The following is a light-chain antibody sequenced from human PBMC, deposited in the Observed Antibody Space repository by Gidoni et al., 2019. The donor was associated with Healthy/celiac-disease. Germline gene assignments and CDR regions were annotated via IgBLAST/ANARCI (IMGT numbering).Light chain of an antibody. CDR2: AAS. Sequence: DIQMTQSPSSLSASVGDRVTITCRGSQRISSYVNWYQQKPGKAPKLLIYAASSLQSVVPSRFSGRGSGTDFTLTISSLQAEDFATYYCQQSYSTLTFGPGTKVDIK. V-gene: IGKV1-39*01. J-gene: IGKJ3*01. CDR1: QRISSY. CDR3: QQSYSTLT.